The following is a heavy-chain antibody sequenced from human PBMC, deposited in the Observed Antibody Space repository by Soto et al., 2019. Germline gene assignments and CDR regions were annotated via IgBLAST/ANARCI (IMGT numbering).Heavy chain of an antibody. J-gene: IGHJ4*02. D-gene: IGHD5-18*01. CDR1: GGSFSGYY. CDR3: ATRYRVYGFDY. Sequence: SETLSLTCAVYGGSFSGYYWSWIRQPPGKGLEWIGEINHSGSANYNPSLKSRVTISVDTSKNQFPLKLNSVTAADTAVYYCATRYRVYGFDYWGQGTLVTVSS. CDR2: INHSGSA. V-gene: IGHV4-34*01.